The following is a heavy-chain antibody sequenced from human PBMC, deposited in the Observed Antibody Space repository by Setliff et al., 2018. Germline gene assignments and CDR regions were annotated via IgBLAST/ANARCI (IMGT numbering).Heavy chain of an antibody. CDR3: ARSPAVLGIVYLDP. D-gene: IGHD2-15*01. V-gene: IGHV1-69*05. CDR1: GDSLNNYA. Sequence: GASVKVSCKASGDSLNNYAISRVRQAPGQGLEWMGGIIPMFGTPAYAQKFQDRVTITTDESTSTAYMELDSLRSEDTAVYYCARSPAVLGIVYLDPWGQGTLVTVSS. CDR2: IIPMFGTP. J-gene: IGHJ5*02.